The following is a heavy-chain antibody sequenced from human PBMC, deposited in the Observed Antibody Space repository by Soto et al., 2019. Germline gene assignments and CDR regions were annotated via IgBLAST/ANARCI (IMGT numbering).Heavy chain of an antibody. Sequence: ASVKVSCKASGYTFTSYGISWVRQAPGQGLEWMGWISAYNGNTNYAQKLQGRVTMTTDTSTSTAYMELRSLRSDDTAVYYCARWPIAARINYYYMDVWAKRTTVTVSS. J-gene: IGHJ6*03. V-gene: IGHV1-18*01. CDR3: ARWPIAARINYYYMDV. D-gene: IGHD6-6*01. CDR1: GYTFTSYG. CDR2: ISAYNGNT.